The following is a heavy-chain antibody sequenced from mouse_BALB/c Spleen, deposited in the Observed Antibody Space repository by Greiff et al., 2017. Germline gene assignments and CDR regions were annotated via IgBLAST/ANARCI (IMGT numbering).Heavy chain of an antibody. Sequence: EVMLVESGGGLVKPGGSLKLSCAASGFTFSSYAMSWVRQTPEKRLEWVASISSGGSTYYPDSVKGRFTISRDNARNILYLQMSSLRSEDTAMYYCARGFTTATFAMDYWGQGTSVTVSS. CDR2: ISSGGST. CDR3: ARGFTTATFAMDY. J-gene: IGHJ4*01. V-gene: IGHV5-6-5*01. D-gene: IGHD1-2*01. CDR1: GFTFSSYA.